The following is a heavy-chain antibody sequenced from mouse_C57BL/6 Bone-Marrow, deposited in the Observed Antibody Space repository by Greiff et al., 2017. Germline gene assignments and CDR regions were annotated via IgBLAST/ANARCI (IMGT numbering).Heavy chain of an antibody. CDR3: AIELYYGSSYY. Sequence: EVQLQQSGPELVKPGASVKISCKASGYSFTDYNMHWVKQSNGKSLEWIGVINPNYGTTSYNQKFKGKATLTVAQSSSTAYMQLNSLTSDDSAVDYCAIELYYGSSYYWGQGTTLTVAS. V-gene: IGHV1-39*01. CDR2: INPNYGTT. J-gene: IGHJ2*01. D-gene: IGHD1-1*01. CDR1: GYSFTDYN.